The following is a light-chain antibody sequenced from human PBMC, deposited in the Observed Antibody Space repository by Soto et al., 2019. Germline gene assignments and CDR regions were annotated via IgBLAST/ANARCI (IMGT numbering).Light chain of an antibody. J-gene: IGKJ1*01. CDR2: KAS. CDR3: QQYGSSSPWT. V-gene: IGKV1-5*03. CDR1: QSISSW. Sequence: DIQMTQCPSTLSASVGDRVTITCRASQSISSWLAWYQQKPGKAPKLLIYKASSLETGVPSRFSGSGSGTEFTLIISSLQPDDFASYYCQQYGSSSPWTLGQGTKVEIK.